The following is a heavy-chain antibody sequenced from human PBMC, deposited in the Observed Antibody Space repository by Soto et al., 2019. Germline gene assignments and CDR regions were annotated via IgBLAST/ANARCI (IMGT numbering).Heavy chain of an antibody. CDR2: INLKQGGT. D-gene: IGHD1-26*01. V-gene: IGHV1-46*02. Sequence: QVQLVQSGAEVKRPGASVKISCMASGYSFNTSYMHWVRQAPGQGLEWVGIINLKQGGTNYAPKFRGRVTMTRDTSTNKVYLELHSLRDKDAAVYSCARGGEVGPRGDFWGQGTLVVVSS. CDR3: ARGGEVGPRGDF. J-gene: IGHJ4*02. CDR1: GYSFNTSY.